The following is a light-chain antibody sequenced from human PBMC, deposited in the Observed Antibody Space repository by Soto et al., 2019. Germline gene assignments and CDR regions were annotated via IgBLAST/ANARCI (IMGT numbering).Light chain of an antibody. CDR1: SSNIGAGYH. CDR2: G. V-gene: IGLV1-40*01. Sequence: QLVLTQPPSVSGAPGQRVTISCTGSSSNIGAGYHVHWYQQLPGTAPKLLVAGNRPSGVPDRFSVSKSGASASLAITGLQAEDEADYYCQSYDSIRSRRWVFGGGTKLTVL. J-gene: IGLJ3*02. CDR3: QSYDSIRSRRWV.